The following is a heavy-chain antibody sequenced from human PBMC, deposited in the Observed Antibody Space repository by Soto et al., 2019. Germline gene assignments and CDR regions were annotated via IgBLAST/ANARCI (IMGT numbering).Heavy chain of an antibody. D-gene: IGHD5-12*01. CDR3: ARHHGPTTSENWFDP. V-gene: IGHV1-18*01. J-gene: IGHJ5*02. Sequence: APVKVSCKASGYTFFTYDISWVRQAPGQGLEWMGWISTYSGDTKYAQKFQGRVTMTTDTSTTTAYLELRSLRSDDTAVYYCARHHGPTTSENWFDPWGQGTLVTVSS. CDR2: ISTYSGDT. CDR1: GYTFFTYD.